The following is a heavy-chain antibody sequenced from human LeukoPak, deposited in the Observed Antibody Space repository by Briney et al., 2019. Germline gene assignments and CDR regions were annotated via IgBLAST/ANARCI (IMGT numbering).Heavy chain of an antibody. CDR3: ATLLWFGELSFDY. V-gene: IGHV3-33*03. Sequence: GRSLRLSCAASGFTFSSYGMHWVRQAPGKGLEWVAVIWYDGSNKYYADSVKGRFTISRDNAKNSLFLQMNSLRAEDTAVYYCATLLWFGELSFDYWGQGTLVTVSS. D-gene: IGHD3-10*01. CDR1: GFTFSSYG. J-gene: IGHJ4*02. CDR2: IWYDGSNK.